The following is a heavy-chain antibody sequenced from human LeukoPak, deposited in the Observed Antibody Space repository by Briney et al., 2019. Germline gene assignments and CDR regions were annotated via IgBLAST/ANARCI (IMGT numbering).Heavy chain of an antibody. J-gene: IGHJ5*02. CDR3: ARSKYYDFNWFDP. V-gene: IGHV1-69*13. Sequence: ASVKVSCKASGGTFSKYTISWVRQRPGQGLEWMGGITPLFGTANYAQKFQGRVTITADESTSTAYMELSSLRSEDTAVYYCARSKYYDFNWFDPWGQGTLVTVSS. D-gene: IGHD3-3*01. CDR1: GGTFSKYT. CDR2: ITPLFGTA.